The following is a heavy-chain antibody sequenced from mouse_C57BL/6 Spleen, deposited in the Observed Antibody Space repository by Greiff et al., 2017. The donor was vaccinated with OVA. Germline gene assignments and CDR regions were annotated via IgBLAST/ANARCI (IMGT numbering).Heavy chain of an antibody. Sequence: VQLQQSGAELVRPGSSVKLSCKASGYTFTSYWMHWVKQRPIQGLEWIGNIDPSDSETHYNQKFKDKATLTVDKSSSTAYMQLSSLTSEDSAVYYCARFLDSSGYYFDYWGQGTTLTVSS. D-gene: IGHD3-2*02. CDR2: IDPSDSET. V-gene: IGHV1-52*01. CDR1: GYTFTSYW. CDR3: ARFLDSSGYYFDY. J-gene: IGHJ2*01.